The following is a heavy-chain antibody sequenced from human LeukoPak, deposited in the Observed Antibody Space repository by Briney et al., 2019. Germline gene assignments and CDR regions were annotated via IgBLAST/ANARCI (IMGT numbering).Heavy chain of an antibody. V-gene: IGHV4-59*01. CDR1: GGSISSYY. D-gene: IGHD3-3*01. Sequence: SETLSLTCTVSGGSISSYYWSWIRQPPGKGLEWIGYIYYSGSTNYNPTLKSRVTISVDTSKNQFSLKLSSVTAADTAVYYCARAYYDFWSGYYYYYMDVWGKGTTVTVSS. CDR2: IYYSGST. J-gene: IGHJ6*03. CDR3: ARAYYDFWSGYYYYYMDV.